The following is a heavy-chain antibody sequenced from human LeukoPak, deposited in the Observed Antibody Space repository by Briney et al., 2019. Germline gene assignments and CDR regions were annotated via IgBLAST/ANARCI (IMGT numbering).Heavy chain of an antibody. V-gene: IGHV1-46*01. CDR1: GYTFTSYY. D-gene: IGHD4-23*01. CDR2: INPSGGST. CDR3: ARTRSVVTPDDYYYYGMDV. J-gene: IGHJ6*02. Sequence: ASVKVSCKASGYTFTSYYMHWVRQAPGQGLEWMGIINPSGGSTSYAQKFQGRVTMTRDTSTSTVYMELSSLRSEDTAVYYCARTRSVVTPDDYYYYGMDVWGQGTTVTVSS.